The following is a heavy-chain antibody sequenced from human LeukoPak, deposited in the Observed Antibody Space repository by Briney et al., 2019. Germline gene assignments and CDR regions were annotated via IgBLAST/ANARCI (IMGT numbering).Heavy chain of an antibody. CDR2: IDSSASTT. CDR1: GFTFSSYS. V-gene: IGHV3-48*04. CDR3: ASAHGGSGYDRPFDY. D-gene: IGHD5-12*01. Sequence: PGGSLRLSCAASGFTFSSYSMNWVRQVPGKGLEWVSYIDSSASTTYYAGSVQGRFTISRDNAKNSLYLQMRSLRVEDTAFYYCASAHGGSGYDRPFDYWGQGTLVTVSS. J-gene: IGHJ4*02.